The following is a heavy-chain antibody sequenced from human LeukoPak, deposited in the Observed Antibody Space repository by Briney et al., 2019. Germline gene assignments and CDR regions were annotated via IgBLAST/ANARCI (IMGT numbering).Heavy chain of an antibody. CDR1: GGSITSYY. CDR2: IYYSGST. D-gene: IGHD2-15*01. V-gene: IGHV4-59*01. J-gene: IGHJ3*02. CDR3: ARTKRTHCSGGTCDDAFDI. Sequence: SETLSLACAVSGGSITSYYWSWIRQPPGKGLEWIGYIYYSGSTNYNPSLKSRVTISVDTSMNQFSLTLSSVTAADTAVYYCARTKRTHCSGGTCDDAFDIWGQGTMVTVSS.